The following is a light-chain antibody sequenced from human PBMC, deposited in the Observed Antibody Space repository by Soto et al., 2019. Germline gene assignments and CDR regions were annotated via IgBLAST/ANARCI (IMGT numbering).Light chain of an antibody. CDR2: DAS. CDR1: QSVSSY. J-gene: IGKJ5*01. Sequence: ELVFTQSPATLSLSPGERATLSCRASQSVSSYLAWYQQKPGQAPRLLIYDASNRATGIPARFSGSGSGTDFTLTISSLEPEDFAVYYCQQRSNWPPFTFGQGTRLEIK. V-gene: IGKV3-11*01. CDR3: QQRSNWPPFT.